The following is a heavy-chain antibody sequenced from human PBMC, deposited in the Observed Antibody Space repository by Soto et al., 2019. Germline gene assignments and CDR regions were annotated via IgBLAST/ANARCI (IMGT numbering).Heavy chain of an antibody. V-gene: IGHV3-21*06. D-gene: IGHD6-19*01. Sequence: TGGSLRLSCEASGFTFTSDIMTWVRQAPGKGLEWVSSISSHGRDIFYADSVKGRFTISRDNAKDSLHLQMNSLTGEDSAVYYCARGAALAGKLDLWGQGTLVTVSS. CDR3: ARGAALAGKLDL. CDR1: GFTFTSDI. CDR2: ISSHGRDI. J-gene: IGHJ4*02.